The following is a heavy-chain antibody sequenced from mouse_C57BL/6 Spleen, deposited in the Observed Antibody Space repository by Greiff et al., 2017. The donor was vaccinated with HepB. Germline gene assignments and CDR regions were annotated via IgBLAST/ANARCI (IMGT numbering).Heavy chain of an antibody. CDR1: GYTFTSYG. J-gene: IGHJ2*01. V-gene: IGHV1-81*01. D-gene: IGHD2-3*01. Sequence: VQLVESGAELARPGASVKLSCKASGYTFTSYGISWVKQSTGQGLEWIGEIYPRSGNTYYNEKFKGKATLTADKSSSTAYMELRSLTSEDSAVYFCARWDDGFFDYWGQGTTLTVSS. CDR3: ARWDDGFFDY. CDR2: IYPRSGNT.